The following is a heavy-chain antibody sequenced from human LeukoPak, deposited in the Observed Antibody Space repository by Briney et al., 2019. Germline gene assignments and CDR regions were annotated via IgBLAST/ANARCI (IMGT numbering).Heavy chain of an antibody. J-gene: IGHJ4*02. Sequence: SETLSLTCTVSGGSISSSNWWSWVRQPPGKGLEWIGEIYHSGSTNYNPSLKSRVTISVDKSKNQFSLKLSSVTAADTAVYYCARVVYSSSWYYFDYWGQGTLVTVSS. CDR2: IYHSGST. CDR3: ARVVYSSSWYYFDY. V-gene: IGHV4-4*02. D-gene: IGHD6-13*01. CDR1: GGSISSSNW.